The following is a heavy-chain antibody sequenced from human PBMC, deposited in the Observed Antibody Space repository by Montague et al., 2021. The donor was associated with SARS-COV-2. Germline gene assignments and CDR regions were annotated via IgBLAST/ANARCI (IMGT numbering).Heavy chain of an antibody. CDR3: ARGVVRVVTTPFDY. J-gene: IGHJ4*02. CDR2: IYYSGTT. V-gene: IGHV4-39*02. CDR1: AGSIISSGYY. D-gene: IGHD3-10*01. Sequence: SETLSLTCSVSAGSIISSGYYWGWIRQPPGKELEWIGYIYYSGTTYYNPSLQSRGTISVDTSKNHLSLRLSSVTAADTAVYFCARGVVRVVTTPFDYWGQGSLVTVSS.